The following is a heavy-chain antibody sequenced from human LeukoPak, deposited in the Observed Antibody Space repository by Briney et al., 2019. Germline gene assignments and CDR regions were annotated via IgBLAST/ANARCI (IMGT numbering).Heavy chain of an antibody. V-gene: IGHV3-30*04. CDR2: ISYDGSNK. CDR1: GFTFSSYA. Sequence: GRPLKFSGAASGFTFSSYAMPWVGQAPGKGLEGVAVISYDGSNKYYADSVKGRFTISRDNSKNTLYLQMNSLRAEDTAVYYCARVPYYDILTGYYIGSEIYWGQGTLVTVSS. CDR3: ARVPYYDILTGYYIGSEIY. J-gene: IGHJ4*02. D-gene: IGHD3-9*01.